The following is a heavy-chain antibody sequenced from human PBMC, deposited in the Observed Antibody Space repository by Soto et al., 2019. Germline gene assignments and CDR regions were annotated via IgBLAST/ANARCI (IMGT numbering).Heavy chain of an antibody. J-gene: IGHJ4*02. D-gene: IGHD3-22*01. CDR2: ISSSGSTI. CDR3: AREDSAYYDSSGYYFFARFYFDY. Sequence: GGSLRLSCAASGFTFSSYEMNWVRQAPGKGLEWVSYISSSGSTIYYADSVKGRFTISRDNAKNSLYLQMNSLRAEDTAVYYCAREDSAYYDSSGYYFFARFYFDYWGQGTLVTVSS. V-gene: IGHV3-48*03. CDR1: GFTFSSYE.